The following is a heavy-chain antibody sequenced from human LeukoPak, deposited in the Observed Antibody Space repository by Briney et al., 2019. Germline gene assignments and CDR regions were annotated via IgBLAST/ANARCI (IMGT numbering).Heavy chain of an antibody. CDR2: IRSKANSYAT. V-gene: IGHV3-73*01. Sequence: GGSLRLSCAASGFTFSGSAMHRVRQASGKGLEWVGRIRSKANSYATVYAASVKGRFSISRDDSKNTAYLQMNSLKTEDTAVYYCALTYYYDSTDYYYFDYWGQGTLVTVSS. CDR1: GFTFSGSA. CDR3: ALTYYYDSTDYYYFDY. D-gene: IGHD3-22*01. J-gene: IGHJ4*02.